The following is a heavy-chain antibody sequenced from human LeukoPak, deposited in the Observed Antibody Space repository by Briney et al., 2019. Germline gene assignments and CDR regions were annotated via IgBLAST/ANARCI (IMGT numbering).Heavy chain of an antibody. CDR2: INDNGDGT. V-gene: IGHV3-23*01. Sequence: PGGSLRLSCAASGFTFSSYAVSWVRQAPGKGLKWVSTINDNGDGTYYADSVKGRFTISRDNSYNTVSLQMNSLRDEDTGVYYCAKGLRTGVGPYMGYHYYMDVWGKGATVTVSS. CDR3: AKGLRTGVGPYMGYHYYMDV. D-gene: IGHD3-16*01. J-gene: IGHJ6*03. CDR1: GFTFSSYA.